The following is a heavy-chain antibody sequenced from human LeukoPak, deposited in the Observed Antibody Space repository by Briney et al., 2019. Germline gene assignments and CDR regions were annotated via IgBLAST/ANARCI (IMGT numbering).Heavy chain of an antibody. CDR2: IIPIFGIA. CDR1: GGTFSSYA. Sequence: HRASVKVSCKASGGTFSSYAISWVRQAPGQGLEWMGGIIPIFGIANYAQKFQGRVTITTDESTSTAYMELSSLRSEDTAVYYCARGSGYSSSWLDWFDPWGQGTLVTVSS. J-gene: IGHJ5*02. D-gene: IGHD6-13*01. CDR3: ARGSGYSSSWLDWFDP. V-gene: IGHV1-69*05.